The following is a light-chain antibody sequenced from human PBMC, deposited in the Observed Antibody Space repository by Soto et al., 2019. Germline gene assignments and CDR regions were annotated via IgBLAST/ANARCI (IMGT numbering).Light chain of an antibody. CDR2: SAS. J-gene: IGKJ4*01. CDR1: QTISSN. CDR3: QQYNNWPLT. Sequence: EIGMTQFPATLSVSPGERATLSCSASQTISSNLAWYQQKPGQAPRLLIYSASTRATGIPARFSGSGSGTEFTLTISSLQSGDFAVYYCQQYNNWPLTFGGGTKVDIK. V-gene: IGKV3-15*01.